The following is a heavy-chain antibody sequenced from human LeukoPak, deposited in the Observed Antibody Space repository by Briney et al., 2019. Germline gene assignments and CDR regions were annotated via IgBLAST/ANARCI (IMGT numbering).Heavy chain of an antibody. V-gene: IGHV4-39*01. CDR1: GGSISSSSDY. D-gene: IGHD2-15*01. CDR3: ARHNDIVVVVAASDDAFDI. Sequence: PSETLSLTCTVSGGSISSSSDYWGSIRQPPGEGLDWIGSIYYGVSTYYNPSLKSLVTISVDTSKNHFSLKLSSVTAADTAVYYCARHNDIVVVVAASDDAFDIWGQGTMVTVSS. J-gene: IGHJ3*02. CDR2: IYYGVST.